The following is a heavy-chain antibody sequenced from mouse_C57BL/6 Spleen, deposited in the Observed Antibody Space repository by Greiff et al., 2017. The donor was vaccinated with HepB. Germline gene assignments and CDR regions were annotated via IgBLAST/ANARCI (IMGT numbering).Heavy chain of an antibody. V-gene: IGHV5-4*01. CDR2: ISDGGSYT. CDR3: ARERGYYSNFDV. J-gene: IGHJ1*03. D-gene: IGHD2-5*01. Sequence: DVQLVESGGGLVKPGGSLKLSCAASGFTFSSYAMSWVRQTPEKRLEWVATISDGGSYTYYPDNVKGRFTISRDNAKNNLYLQMSHLKSEDTAMYYCARERGYYSNFDVWGTGTTVTVSS. CDR1: GFTFSSYA.